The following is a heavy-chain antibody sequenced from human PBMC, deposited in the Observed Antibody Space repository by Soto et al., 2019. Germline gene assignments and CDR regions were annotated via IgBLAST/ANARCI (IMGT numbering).Heavy chain of an antibody. V-gene: IGHV1-3*01. CDR3: ARDPNYCSSSLGYYGMDV. J-gene: IGHJ6*02. CDR2: INAGNGNT. Sequence: ASVKVSCKASGYTFTSYAMHWVRQAPGQMLEWMGLINAGNGNTRYSQKFRGRVTITRDTPASTAYMELRSLRSEDTAVYYCARDPNYCSSSLGYYGMDVWGQGTTVTVSS. CDR1: GYTFTSYA. D-gene: IGHD6-6*01.